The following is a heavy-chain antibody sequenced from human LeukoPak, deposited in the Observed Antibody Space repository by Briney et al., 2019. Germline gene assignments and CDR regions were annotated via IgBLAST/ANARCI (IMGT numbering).Heavy chain of an antibody. J-gene: IGHJ4*02. V-gene: IGHV3-23*01. CDR3: AREAPYYYDSSGYFDY. D-gene: IGHD3-22*01. CDR1: GFTFSSYG. Sequence: PGGSLRLSCAASGFTFSSYGMSWVRQAPGKGLEWVSAISGSGGSTYYADSAKGRFTISRDNSKNTLYLQMNSLRAEDTAVYYCAREAPYYYDSSGYFDYWGQGTLVTVSS. CDR2: ISGSGGST.